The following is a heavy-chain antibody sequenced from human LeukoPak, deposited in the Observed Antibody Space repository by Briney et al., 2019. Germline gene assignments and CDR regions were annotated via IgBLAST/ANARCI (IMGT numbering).Heavy chain of an antibody. CDR1: GFTFTTYS. Sequence: GGSLRLSCEASGFTFTTYSMNWVRQAPGKGLEWVSSISSSSSYIYYADSVKGRFTISRDNAKNSLYLQMNSLRAEDTAVYYCARMGNTGPWGQGTLVTVSS. J-gene: IGHJ4*02. D-gene: IGHD5-18*01. V-gene: IGHV3-21*01. CDR2: ISSSSSYI. CDR3: ARMGNTGP.